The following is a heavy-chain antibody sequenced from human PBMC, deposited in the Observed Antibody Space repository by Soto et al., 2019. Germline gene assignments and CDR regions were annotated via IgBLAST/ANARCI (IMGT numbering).Heavy chain of an antibody. D-gene: IGHD5-18*01. Sequence: QVQLVQSGAEVKKPGASVKVSCKTSGYTFTSYGISWVRQAPGQGREWMGWISAYNGHTNYAQKIQGRVTMNTDTCTRPAYMELRSLRSDDTAVYYCARVSGYSSGVDYWGQGTLVNVSS. CDR2: ISAYNGHT. J-gene: IGHJ4*02. CDR1: GYTFTSYG. V-gene: IGHV1-18*01. CDR3: ARVSGYSSGVDY.